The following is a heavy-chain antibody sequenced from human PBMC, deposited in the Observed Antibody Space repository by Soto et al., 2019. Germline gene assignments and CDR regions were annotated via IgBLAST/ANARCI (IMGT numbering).Heavy chain of an antibody. CDR3: ARTCTNGVCRFDY. J-gene: IGHJ4*02. CDR1: GYTFTSYY. D-gene: IGHD2-8*01. CDR2: MNPNSGNT. V-gene: IGHV1-8*01. Sequence: ASVEVSCKASGYTFTSYYINWVRQATGQGLEWMGWMNPNSGNTGYAQKFQGRVTMTRNTSISTAYMELSSLRSEDTAVYYCARTCTNGVCRFDYWGQGTLVTVSS.